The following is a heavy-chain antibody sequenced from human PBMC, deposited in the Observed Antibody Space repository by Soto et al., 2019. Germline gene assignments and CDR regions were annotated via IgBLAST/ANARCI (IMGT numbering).Heavy chain of an antibody. CDR2: IGGSGGST. D-gene: IGHD3-3*01. Sequence: GESLRLSCEASGFTFSSYAMSWVRQAPGKGLEWVSTIGGSGGSTYYAESVKGRFSISRDNSKNTVYLQMNSLRDEDTAVYYCAKVNTIFGMEYYYYGMDVWGQGTTVTVSS. CDR3: AKVNTIFGMEYYYYGMDV. V-gene: IGHV3-23*01. J-gene: IGHJ6*02. CDR1: GFTFSSYA.